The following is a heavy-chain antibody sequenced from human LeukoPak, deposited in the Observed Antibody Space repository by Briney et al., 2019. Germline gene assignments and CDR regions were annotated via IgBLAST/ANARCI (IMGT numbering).Heavy chain of an antibody. CDR1: GGSISSYY. Sequence: SETLSLTCTVSGGSISSYYWSWIRQPPGKGLEWIGYIYYSGSTNYNPSLKSRVTISVDTSKNQSSLKLSSVTAADTAVYYCARALVVVPAATAWWFDPWGQGTLVTVSS. CDR3: ARALVVVPAATAWWFDP. CDR2: IYYSGST. J-gene: IGHJ5*02. D-gene: IGHD2-2*01. V-gene: IGHV4-59*01.